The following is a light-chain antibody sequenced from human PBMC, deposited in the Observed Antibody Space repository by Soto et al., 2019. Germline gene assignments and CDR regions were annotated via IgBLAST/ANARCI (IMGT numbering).Light chain of an antibody. V-gene: IGLV2-8*01. Sequence: QSALTQPPSASGSPGQSVTISCTGTSIDVGGYSYVSWYQQHPGKAPKLMIYEVSKRPSGVPDRFSGSKSGNTASLTVSGLQAEDEADYYCSSYAGSNNVFGTGTKVTVL. CDR3: SSYAGSNNV. CDR2: EVS. J-gene: IGLJ1*01. CDR1: SIDVGGYSY.